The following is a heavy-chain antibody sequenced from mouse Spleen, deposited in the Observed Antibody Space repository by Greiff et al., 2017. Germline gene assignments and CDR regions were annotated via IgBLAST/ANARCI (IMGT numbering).Heavy chain of an antibody. CDR2: ISSGGSYT. D-gene: IGHD2-2*01. CDR1: GFTFSSYA. J-gene: IGHJ3*01. Sequence: EVMLVESGGGLVKPGGSLKLSCAASGFTFSSYAMSWVRQTPEKRLEWVATISSGGSYTYYPDSVKGRFTISRDNAKNTLYLQMSSLRSEDTAMYYCARNYGYPGFAYWGQGTLVTVSA. V-gene: IGHV5-9-1*01. CDR3: ARNYGYPGFAY.